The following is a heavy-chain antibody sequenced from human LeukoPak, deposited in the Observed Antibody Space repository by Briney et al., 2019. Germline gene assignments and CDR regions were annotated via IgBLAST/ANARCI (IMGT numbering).Heavy chain of an antibody. Sequence: ASVKVSCKASGYTFTSYYMHWVRQAPGQGLEWMGIINPSGGSTSYAQKFQGRVTMTRDMSTSTVYMELSSLRSEDTAVYYCAKPWFEHDYYLDSWGQGTLVTVSS. D-gene: IGHD3-10*01. CDR2: INPSGGST. CDR1: GYTFTSYY. V-gene: IGHV1-46*01. J-gene: IGHJ4*02. CDR3: AKPWFEHDYYLDS.